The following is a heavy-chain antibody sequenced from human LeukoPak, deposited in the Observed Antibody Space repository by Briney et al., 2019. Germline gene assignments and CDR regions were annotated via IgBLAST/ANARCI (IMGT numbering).Heavy chain of an antibody. J-gene: IGHJ4*02. V-gene: IGHV1-2*02. CDR2: SNPNSGGT. CDR1: GYTFTGYY. Sequence: ASVNVSCKTSGYTFTGYYIHWVRQAPGQGLEWMGWSNPNSGGTNYAQRFQGRVTMTRDTSLRTVYMELTRLTSDDTAVYYCAVGGVDYYFDYWGQGTRVTVSS. D-gene: IGHD3-10*01. CDR3: AVGGVDYYFDY.